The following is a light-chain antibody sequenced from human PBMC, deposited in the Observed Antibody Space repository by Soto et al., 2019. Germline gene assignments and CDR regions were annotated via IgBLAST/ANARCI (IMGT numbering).Light chain of an antibody. J-gene: IGKJ2*01. CDR1: QSVRSNF. V-gene: IGKV3-20*01. CDR2: DVS. Sequence: IVLTQSPGTLSLSPGERATLSCRARQSVRSNFLAWYQHKPGQAPRLLIYDVSRRATGIPDRFSGSGSGTDFTLTISRLEPEDSAVYYCQQSGSPPHTFGQGTKLEI. CDR3: QQSGSPPHT.